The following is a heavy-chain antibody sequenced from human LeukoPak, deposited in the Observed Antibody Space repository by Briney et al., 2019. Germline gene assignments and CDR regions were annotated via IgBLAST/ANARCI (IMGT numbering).Heavy chain of an antibody. Sequence: SETLSLTCTVSGGSISSYYWSWIRQPPGKGLEWIGFIFYSGSTNSNPSLKSRVTISVDTSKNQFSLKLSSVTAADTAVYCCARGYGSGSYYVYWGQGTLVTVSS. V-gene: IGHV4-59*08. CDR1: GGSISSYY. D-gene: IGHD3-10*01. CDR3: ARGYGSGSYYVY. CDR2: IFYSGST. J-gene: IGHJ4*02.